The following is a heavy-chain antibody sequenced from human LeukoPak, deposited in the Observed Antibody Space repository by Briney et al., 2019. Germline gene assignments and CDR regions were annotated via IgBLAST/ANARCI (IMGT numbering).Heavy chain of an antibody. Sequence: GSLGLSCAASGFAFSSYAMSWGRRAPGKGLEWVSAISGSGGSTYYADSVKGRFTISRDNSKNTLYLQMNSLRAEDTAVYYCAKGGIAGFDCYWGQGTLVTVSS. J-gene: IGHJ4*02. D-gene: IGHD6-13*01. CDR2: ISGSGGST. V-gene: IGHV3-23*01. CDR3: AKGGIAGFDCY. CDR1: GFAFSSYA.